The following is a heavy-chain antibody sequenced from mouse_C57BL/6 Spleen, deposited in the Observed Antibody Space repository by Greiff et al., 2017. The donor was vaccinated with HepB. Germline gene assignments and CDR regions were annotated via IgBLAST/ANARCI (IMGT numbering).Heavy chain of an antibody. CDR2: ISYDGSN. J-gene: IGHJ4*01. Sequence: EVKLMESGPGLVKPSQSLSLTCSVTGYSITSGYYWNWIRQFPGNKLAWMGYISYDGSNNYNPSLKNRISITRDTSMNQFFLKLNSVTTEDTATYYCAREGVLRRGDAMDYWGQGTSVTVSS. D-gene: IGHD1-1*01. V-gene: IGHV3-6*01. CDR3: AREGVLRRGDAMDY. CDR1: GYSITSGYY.